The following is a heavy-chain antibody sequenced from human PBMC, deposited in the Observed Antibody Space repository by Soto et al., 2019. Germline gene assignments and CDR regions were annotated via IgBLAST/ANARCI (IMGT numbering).Heavy chain of an antibody. Sequence: SETLSLTCAVYGGSFSNYYWSWIRQPPGKGLEWIGEINHTGNTNYNPSLKSRVATSVDTSKKQFSLKLTSVTAADTAVYYCARVTRGDYLLTFSLRGMDVWGQGTPVTVSS. CDR2: INHTGNT. V-gene: IGHV4-34*01. CDR3: ARVTRGDYLLTFSLRGMDV. CDR1: GGSFSNYY. D-gene: IGHD4-17*01. J-gene: IGHJ6*02.